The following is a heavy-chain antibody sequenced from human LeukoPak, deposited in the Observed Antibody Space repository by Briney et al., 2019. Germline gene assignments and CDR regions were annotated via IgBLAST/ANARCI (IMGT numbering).Heavy chain of an antibody. CDR3: ARGRDTYYDFWSGYNSWFDP. V-gene: IGHV1-69*13. Sequence: ASVKVSCKASGGTFSSYAISWVRQAPGQGLEWMGGIIPIFVTANYAQKFQGRVTITADESTSTAYMELSSLRSEDTAVYYCARGRDTYYDFWSGYNSWFDPWGQGTLVTVSS. CDR2: IIPIFVTA. J-gene: IGHJ5*02. D-gene: IGHD3-3*01. CDR1: GGTFSSYA.